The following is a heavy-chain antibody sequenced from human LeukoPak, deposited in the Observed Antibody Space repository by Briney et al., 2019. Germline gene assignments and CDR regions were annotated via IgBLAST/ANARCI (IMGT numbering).Heavy chain of an antibody. CDR1: GFTFSSYE. V-gene: IGHV3-30*04. CDR3: ARGAYDFWSGYSQYYFDY. Sequence: GGSLRLSCAASGFTFSSYEMNWVRQAPGKGLEWVAVISYDGSNKYYADSVKGRFTISRDNSKNTLYLQMNSLRAEDTAVYYCARGAYDFWSGYSQYYFDYWGQGTLVTVSS. D-gene: IGHD3-3*01. CDR2: ISYDGSNK. J-gene: IGHJ4*02.